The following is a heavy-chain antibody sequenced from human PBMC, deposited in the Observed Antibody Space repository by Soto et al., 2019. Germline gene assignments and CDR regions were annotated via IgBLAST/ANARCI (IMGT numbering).Heavy chain of an antibody. D-gene: IGHD5-12*01. V-gene: IGHV3-53*04. CDR1: GFTVSSNY. CDR3: ATWRDRVATEFDPFHYGMDV. CDR2: IYSGGST. J-gene: IGHJ6*02. Sequence: EVQLVESGGGLVQPGGSLRLSCAASGFTVSSNYMSWVRQAPGKGLEWVSVIYSGGSTYYADSVKGRFTISRHNSKNTLYLKMNSVRAEDPAVYYCATWRDRVATEFDPFHYGMDVWGQGTTVTVSS.